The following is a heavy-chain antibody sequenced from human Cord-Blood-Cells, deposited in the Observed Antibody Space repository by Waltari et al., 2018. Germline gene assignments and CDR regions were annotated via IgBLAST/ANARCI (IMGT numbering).Heavy chain of an antibody. V-gene: IGHV4-34*01. Sequence: QVQLQQWGAGLLKPSETLSLTCAVYGGSFSGYYWSWIRQPPGRGLEWIGEINHSGSTTYNPSLKSRVTISVDTSKKQFSLKLSSVTAADTAVYYCARRGGSSGWYYYYYYMDVWGKGTTVTVSS. CDR3: ARRGGSSGWYYYYYYMDV. CDR1: GGSFSGYY. J-gene: IGHJ6*03. CDR2: INHSGST. D-gene: IGHD6-19*01.